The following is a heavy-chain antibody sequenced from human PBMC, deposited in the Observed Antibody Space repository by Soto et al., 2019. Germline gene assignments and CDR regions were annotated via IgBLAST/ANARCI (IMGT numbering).Heavy chain of an antibody. Sequence: EVQLLESGGGLVQPGGSLRLSCAASGFTFSSYAMSWVRQAPGKGLEWVSAISGSGGSTYYADSVKGRFTISRDNSKNTLFLQMHRLRDEDTALYYCASGGPSHYDILTGYYRGGYFDLWVRGTRVTVSS. J-gene: IGHJ2*01. D-gene: IGHD3-9*01. CDR2: ISGSGGST. CDR1: GFTFSSYA. CDR3: ASGGPSHYDILTGYYRGGYFDL. V-gene: IGHV3-23*01.